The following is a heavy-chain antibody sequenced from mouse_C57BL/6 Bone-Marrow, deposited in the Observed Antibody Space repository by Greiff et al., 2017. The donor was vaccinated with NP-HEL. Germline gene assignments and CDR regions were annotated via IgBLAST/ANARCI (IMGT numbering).Heavy chain of an antibody. J-gene: IGHJ4*01. CDR3: ARGVTTVVALYYYAMDY. CDR1: GYTFTSYW. Sequence: QVHVKQSGAELVRPGTSVKLSCKASGYTFTSYWMHWVKQRPGQGLEWIGVIDPSDSYTNYNQKFKGKATLTVDTSSSTAYMQLSSLTSEDSAVYYCARGVTTVVALYYYAMDYWGQGTSVTVSS. CDR2: IDPSDSYT. V-gene: IGHV1-59*01. D-gene: IGHD1-1*01.